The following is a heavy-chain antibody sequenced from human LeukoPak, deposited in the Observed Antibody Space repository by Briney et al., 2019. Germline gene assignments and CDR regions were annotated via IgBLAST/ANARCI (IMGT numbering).Heavy chain of an antibody. Sequence: SVKVSCKASGGTFSSYAISWVRQAPGQGLEWMGGIIPIFGTANYAQKFQGRVTITTDESTSTAYMELSSLRSEDTAVYYYARGRYYYDSSGYWGEWGQGTLVTVSS. CDR1: GGTFSSYA. CDR2: IIPIFGTA. V-gene: IGHV1-69*05. CDR3: ARGRYYYDSSGYWGE. J-gene: IGHJ4*02. D-gene: IGHD3-22*01.